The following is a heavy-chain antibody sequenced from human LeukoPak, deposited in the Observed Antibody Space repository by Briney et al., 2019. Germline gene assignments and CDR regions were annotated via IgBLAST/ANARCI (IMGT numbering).Heavy chain of an antibody. V-gene: IGHV3-7*01. J-gene: IGHJ6*03. CDR2: IKQDGSEK. CDR3: ARDNGVVHGVYYMDV. Sequence: AGGSLRLSCAASGLTFSNYWMTWVRQAPGKGLEWVADIKQDGSEKLYVKSVRGRFTISRDNSKMSLFLQMNSLRAEDTAVYYCARDNGVVHGVYYMDVWGKGTTVTVS. CDR1: GLTFSNYW. D-gene: IGHD3-3*01.